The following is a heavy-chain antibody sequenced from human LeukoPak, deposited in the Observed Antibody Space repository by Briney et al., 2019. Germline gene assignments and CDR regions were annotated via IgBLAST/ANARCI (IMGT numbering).Heavy chain of an antibody. CDR2: ISSSGSTV. V-gene: IGHV3-48*03. D-gene: IGHD1-26*01. CDR1: GFTFSSYE. Sequence: GGSLRLSCAASGFTFSSYEMNWVRQAPGKVLEWVSYISSSGSTVYYADSVKGRFTISRDNAKNSPYLQINSLRAEDTAVYYCAREPGATAAFDIWGQGTMVTVSS. J-gene: IGHJ3*02. CDR3: AREPGATAAFDI.